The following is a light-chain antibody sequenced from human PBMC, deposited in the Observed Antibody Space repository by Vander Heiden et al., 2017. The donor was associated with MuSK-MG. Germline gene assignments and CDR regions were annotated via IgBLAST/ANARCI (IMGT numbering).Light chain of an antibody. V-gene: IGLV2-11*01. Sequence: QSALTQPRSVSGSPGQSVTISCTGTSSDVGNYNYVSWYQQHPGKAPKFMIYDVSKRPSGVPDRFSGSKSGNTASLTSSGLQAEDEADYYCCSYAGSPYVFGTGTKVTVL. CDR1: SSDVGNYNY. CDR2: DVS. J-gene: IGLJ1*01. CDR3: CSYAGSPYV.